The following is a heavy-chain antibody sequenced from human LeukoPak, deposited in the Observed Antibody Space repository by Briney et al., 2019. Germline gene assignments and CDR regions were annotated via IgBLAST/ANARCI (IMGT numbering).Heavy chain of an antibody. CDR1: GGTFSSYA. CDR2: IIPIFGTA. V-gene: IGHV1-69*05. CDR3: ARSPTGDYFDY. D-gene: IGHD7-27*01. J-gene: IGHJ4*02. Sequence: ASVKVSCKASGGTFSSYAISWVRQAPGQGLEWMGGIIPIFGTANYAQEFQGRVTITTDESTSTAYMELSSLRSEDTAVYYCARSPTGDYFDYWGQGTLVTVSS.